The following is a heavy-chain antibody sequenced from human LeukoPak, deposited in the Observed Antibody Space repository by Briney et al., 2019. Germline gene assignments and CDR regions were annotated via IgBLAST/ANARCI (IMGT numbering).Heavy chain of an antibody. V-gene: IGHV3-23*01. CDR1: GFTFSSFA. CDR2: ISNSGRT. Sequence: GGSLRLSCTASGFTFSSFAISWFRQAPGKGPQWVSAISNSGRTYYTDSVKGRLTISRDNSKNTVHLQMNSLGVEDTAVYYCAKESPYAVGGTGRVYYFDSWGQGALVTVSS. J-gene: IGHJ4*02. D-gene: IGHD1-26*01. CDR3: AKESPYAVGGTGRVYYFDS.